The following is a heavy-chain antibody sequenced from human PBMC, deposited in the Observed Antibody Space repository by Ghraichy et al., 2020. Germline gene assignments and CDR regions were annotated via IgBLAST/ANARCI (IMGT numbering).Heavy chain of an antibody. Sequence: GESLNISCAASGFTFSSYWMSWVRQAPGKGLEWVANIKQDGSEKYYVDSVKGRFTISRDNAKNSLYLQMNSLRAEDTAVYYCARDGCDCTNGVCYCVELWFDPSGLGTLVT. V-gene: IGHV3-7*01. J-gene: IGHJ5*02. CDR2: IKQDGSEK. CDR1: GFTFSSYW. CDR3: ARDGCDCTNGVCYCVELWFDP. D-gene: IGHD2-8*01.